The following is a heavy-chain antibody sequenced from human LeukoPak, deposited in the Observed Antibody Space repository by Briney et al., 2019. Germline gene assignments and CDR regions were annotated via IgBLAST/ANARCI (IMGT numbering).Heavy chain of an antibody. CDR3: ARVTLGGLNYYYMDV. Sequence: GGSLRLSCAASGFTSSSYSMNWVRQAPGKGLEWVSSISSSSSYIYYPDSVKGRFTISRDNAKNSLYLQMNSLRAEDTAVYYCARVTLGGLNYYYMDVWGKGTTVTVSS. J-gene: IGHJ6*03. V-gene: IGHV3-21*01. CDR1: GFTSSSYS. CDR2: ISSSSSYI. D-gene: IGHD6-25*01.